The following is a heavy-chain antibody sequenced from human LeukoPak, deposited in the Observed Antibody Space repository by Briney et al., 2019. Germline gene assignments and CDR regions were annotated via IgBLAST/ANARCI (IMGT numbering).Heavy chain of an antibody. CDR3: AAGTLRSIRDYYYGMDV. Sequence: GTSVKVSCKASGFTFTSSAMQWVRQARGQRLEWIGWIVVGSGNTNYAQKFQERVTITRDMSTSTAYMELSSLRSEDTAVYYCAAGTLRSIRDYYYGMDVWGQGTTVTVSS. D-gene: IGHD4-17*01. V-gene: IGHV1-58*02. CDR2: IVVGSGNT. J-gene: IGHJ6*02. CDR1: GFTFTSSA.